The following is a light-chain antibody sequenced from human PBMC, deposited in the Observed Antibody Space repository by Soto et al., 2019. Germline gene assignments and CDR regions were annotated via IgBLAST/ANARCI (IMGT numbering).Light chain of an antibody. J-gene: IGLJ2*01. Sequence: QAVVTQEPSLTVSPGGTVTLTCGSSTGAVTSGHYTYWFQQKPGQAPRTLIYDTSNKHSWTPARFSGSLLGGKAALTLSGAQPEDEAEYYCLLFYSGARPVVFGGGTKLTVL. CDR3: LLFYSGARPVV. CDR2: DTS. V-gene: IGLV7-46*01. CDR1: TGAVTSGHY.